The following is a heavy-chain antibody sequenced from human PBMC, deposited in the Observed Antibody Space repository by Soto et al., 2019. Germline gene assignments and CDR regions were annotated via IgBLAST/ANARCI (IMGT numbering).Heavy chain of an antibody. V-gene: IGHV1-69*13. D-gene: IGHD3-3*01. J-gene: IGHJ6*02. CDR3: AVDFWSGYYPFDRIYYYYYGMDV. CDR1: GGTFSSYA. Sequence: ASVKVSCKASGGTFSSYAISWVRQAPGQGLEWMGGIIPIFGTANYAQKFQGRVTITADESTSTAYMELSSLRSEDTAVYYCAVDFWSGYYPFDRIYYYYYGMDVWGQGTTVTVSS. CDR2: IIPIFGTA.